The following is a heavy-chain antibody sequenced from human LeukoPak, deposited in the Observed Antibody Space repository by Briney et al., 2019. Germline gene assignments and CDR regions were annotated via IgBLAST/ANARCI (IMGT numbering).Heavy chain of an antibody. CDR1: GFTFSSYG. CDR2: ISYDGSNK. CDR3: AKKYYYGSGTYIFYFDY. J-gene: IGHJ4*02. D-gene: IGHD3-10*01. V-gene: IGHV3-30*18. Sequence: QPGRSLRLSCAASGFTFSSYGMHWVRQAPGKGLEWVAVISYDGSNKYYADSVKGRFTISRDNSKNTLYLQMNSLRAEDTALYYCAKKYYYGSGTYIFYFDYWAREPRSPSPQ.